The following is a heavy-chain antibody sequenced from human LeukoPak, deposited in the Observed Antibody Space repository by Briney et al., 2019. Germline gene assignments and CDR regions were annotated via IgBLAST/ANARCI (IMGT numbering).Heavy chain of an antibody. J-gene: IGHJ4*02. CDR3: ARLGYYYDSSGYYQTFDY. CDR1: GGSISNYY. D-gene: IGHD3-22*01. Sequence: PSETLSLTCTVSGGSISNYYWSWIRQPPGKGLEWIGYIYYSGSTNYNPSLKSRVTISVDTSKNQFSLKLSSVTAADTAVYYCARLGYYYDSSGYYQTFDYWGQGTLVTVSS. V-gene: IGHV4-59*12. CDR2: IYYSGST.